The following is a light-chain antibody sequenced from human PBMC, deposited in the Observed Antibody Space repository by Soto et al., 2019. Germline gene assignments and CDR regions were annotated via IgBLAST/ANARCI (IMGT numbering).Light chain of an antibody. CDR2: DTN. V-gene: IGLV7-46*01. J-gene: IGLJ1*01. CDR1: TGAVTTGHW. Sequence: QAVVTQEPSLTVSPGGTVTLTCASSTGAVTTGHWPHWFQQKPGQTPRTLIYDTNNRHSWTPARFSGSLLGGKAALTLSDAQPEEEADYYCLLIYENVGEVFGAGTKVTVL. CDR3: LLIYENVGEV.